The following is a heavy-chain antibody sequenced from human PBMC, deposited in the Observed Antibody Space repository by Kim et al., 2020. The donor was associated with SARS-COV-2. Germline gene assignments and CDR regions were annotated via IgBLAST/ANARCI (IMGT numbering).Heavy chain of an antibody. CDR3: VRDLTYDYSH. J-gene: IGHJ4*02. Sequence: GGSLRLSCAASGFPFSHYAMSWVRQAPGWGLECVSTISNRESVDYPHYANSVKGRFTVSRDNSKSMLYLQMTGLRADDTAIYYCVRDLTYDYSHWGQGTLVTVSS. D-gene: IGHD2-21*01. CDR2: ISNRESVDYP. V-gene: IGHV3-23*01. CDR1: GFPFSHYA.